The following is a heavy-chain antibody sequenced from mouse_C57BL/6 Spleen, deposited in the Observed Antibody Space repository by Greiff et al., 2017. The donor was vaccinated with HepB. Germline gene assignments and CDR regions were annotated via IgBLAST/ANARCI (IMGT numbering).Heavy chain of an antibody. CDR1: GYTFTNYW. Sequence: VQVVESGAELVRPGTSVKMSCKASGYTFTNYWIGWAKQRPGHGLEWIGDIYPGGGYTNYNEKFKGKAILTADKSSSTAYMQFSSLTSEDSAIYYCARYHGIYYAMDYWGQGTSVTVSS. CDR2: IYPGGGYT. J-gene: IGHJ4*01. V-gene: IGHV1-63*01. D-gene: IGHD2-1*01. CDR3: ARYHGIYYAMDY.